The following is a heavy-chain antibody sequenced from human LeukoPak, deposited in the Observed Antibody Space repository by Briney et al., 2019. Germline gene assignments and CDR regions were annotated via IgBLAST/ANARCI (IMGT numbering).Heavy chain of an antibody. J-gene: IGHJ4*02. V-gene: IGHV3-48*03. CDR3: ATSGYYFEY. CDR2: ISSSGSTI. CDR1: GFTFSNYE. Sequence: GGSLRLSCAASGFTFSNYEMNWVRQAPGKGLEWVSYISSSGSTIYYADSVKGQFTISRDNAKKSLYLQMNSLRAEDTGVYYCATSGYYFEYWGQGTLVTVSS. D-gene: IGHD3-22*01.